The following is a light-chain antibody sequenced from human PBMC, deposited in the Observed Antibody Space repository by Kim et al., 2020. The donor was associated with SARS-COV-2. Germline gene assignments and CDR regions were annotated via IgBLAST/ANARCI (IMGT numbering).Light chain of an antibody. V-gene: IGLV2-8*01. CDR1: SSDISGYNY. J-gene: IGLJ1*01. Sequence: SVTISCTGTSSDISGYNYVSWYQHHPGQAPKLIIYEVSKRPSGVPDRFSGSKSGNTASLTVSGLQAEDEADYYCSSYTGRKDLEVFGTGTQVTVL. CDR2: EVS. CDR3: SSYTGRKDLEV.